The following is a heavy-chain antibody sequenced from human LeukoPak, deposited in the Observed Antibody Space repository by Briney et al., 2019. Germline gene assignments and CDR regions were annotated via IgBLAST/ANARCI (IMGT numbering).Heavy chain of an antibody. Sequence: GGSLRLSCAASVVTFSNAWMNWVRQAPGKGLEWFGRIKSKTDGGTTDYAAPVKGRFTISRDDSKTTLYLQMNSLKTAATAVYYCTTRYCSGGRCDYWGPGTLVTVSS. V-gene: IGHV3-15*01. CDR2: IKSKTDGGTT. D-gene: IGHD2-15*01. J-gene: IGHJ4*02. CDR3: TTRYCSGGRCDY. CDR1: VVTFSNAW.